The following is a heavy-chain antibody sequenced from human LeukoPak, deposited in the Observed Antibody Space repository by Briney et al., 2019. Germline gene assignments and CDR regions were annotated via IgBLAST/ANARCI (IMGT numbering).Heavy chain of an antibody. CDR3: ARENWSGYGHPFDF. CDR2: ISSSGSTI. V-gene: IGHV3-11*01. D-gene: IGHD3-3*01. CDR1: GFTFSDYY. Sequence: PGGSLRLSCAASGFTFSDYYMSWIRQAPGKGLEWVSYISSSGSTIYYADSVKGRFTISRDNAKNSLYLQMNSLRAEDTAVYYCARENWSGYGHPFDFLGQGTLVTVSS. J-gene: IGHJ4*02.